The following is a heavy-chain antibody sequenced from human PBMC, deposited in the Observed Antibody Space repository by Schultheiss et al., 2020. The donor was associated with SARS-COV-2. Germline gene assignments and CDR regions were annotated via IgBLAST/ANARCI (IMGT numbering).Heavy chain of an antibody. D-gene: IGHD3-22*01. V-gene: IGHV1-2*02. CDR2: INPNSGGT. Sequence: ASVKVSCKASGYTFTGYYMHWVRQAPGQGLEWMGWINPNSGGTNYAQKFQGRVTMTRDTSISTAYMELSRLRSDDTAVYYCARAYYYDSSGYYWGIDYWGQGTLVTVSS. J-gene: IGHJ4*02. CDR1: GYTFTGYY. CDR3: ARAYYYDSSGYYWGIDY.